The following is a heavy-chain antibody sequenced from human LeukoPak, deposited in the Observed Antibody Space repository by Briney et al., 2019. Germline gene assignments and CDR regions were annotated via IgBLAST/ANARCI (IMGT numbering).Heavy chain of an antibody. CDR2: INHDGSEK. CDR1: GFSFNIYW. D-gene: IGHD2-2*03. V-gene: IGHV3-7*01. J-gene: IGHJ4*02. CDR3: AKDGYCSSTSCPGAREHTE. Sequence: GGSLRLSCAASGFSFNIYWMSWVRQAPGKGLEWVANINHDGSEKYYVDSVKGRFTISRDNAENSLYLQMNSLRAEDTAVYYCAKDGYCSSTSCPGAREHTEWGQGTLVTVSS.